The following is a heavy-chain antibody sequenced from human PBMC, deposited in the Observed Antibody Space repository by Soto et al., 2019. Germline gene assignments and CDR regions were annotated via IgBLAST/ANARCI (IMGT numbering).Heavy chain of an antibody. CDR3: ARRGYSYGYPHPFDF. D-gene: IGHD5-18*01. V-gene: IGHV4-39*01. CDR1: GGSISSSSYY. Sequence: SETLSLTCTVSGGSISSSSYYWGWIRQPPGKGLEWIGSIYYSGSTYYNPSLKSRVTISVDTSKNQFSLKLSSVTAADTAVYYCARRGYSYGYPHPFDFWGQAILVTVSS. J-gene: IGHJ4*02. CDR2: IYYSGST.